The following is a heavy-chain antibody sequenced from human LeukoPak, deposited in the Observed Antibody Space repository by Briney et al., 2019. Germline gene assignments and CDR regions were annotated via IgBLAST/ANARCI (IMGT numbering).Heavy chain of an antibody. D-gene: IGHD6-25*01. CDR3: ATQSSGWHIYYFDH. J-gene: IGHJ4*02. CDR1: GGTFSSYA. Sequence: SVKVSCKASGGTFSSYAISWVRQAPGQGLEWMGRIIPILGIANYAQKFQGRVTITADKSTSAADMELRSLTSDDTAVYYCATQSSGWHIYYFDHWGQGTLVTASS. CDR2: IIPILGIA. V-gene: IGHV1-69*04.